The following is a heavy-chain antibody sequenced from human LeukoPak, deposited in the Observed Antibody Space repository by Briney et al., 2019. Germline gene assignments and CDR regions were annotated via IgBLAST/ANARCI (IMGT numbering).Heavy chain of an antibody. D-gene: IGHD4-17*01. CDR3: AREDGDSNWFDP. CDR1: GCSISSGDYY. J-gene: IGHJ5*02. Sequence: SETLSLTCTVSGCSISSGDYYWSWIRQPPGKGLEWIGYIYYSGSTYYNPSLKSRLTISVDTSKTQFSLKLSSVTAADTAVYYCAREDGDSNWFDPWGQGTLVTVSS. CDR2: IYYSGST. V-gene: IGHV4-30-4*01.